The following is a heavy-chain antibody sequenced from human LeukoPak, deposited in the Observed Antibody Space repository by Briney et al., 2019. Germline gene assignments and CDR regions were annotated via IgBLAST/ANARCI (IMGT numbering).Heavy chain of an antibody. CDR1: GGSISSYY. CDR3: AREIIGTDYYDSRGFDY. J-gene: IGHJ4*02. Sequence: PSETLSLTCTVSGGSISSYYWSWIRQHPGKGLEWIGYIYYSGSTYYNPSLKSRVTISVDTSKNQFSLKLSSVTAADTAVYYCAREIIGTDYYDSRGFDYWGQGTLVTVSS. CDR2: IYYSGST. D-gene: IGHD3-22*01. V-gene: IGHV4-59*06.